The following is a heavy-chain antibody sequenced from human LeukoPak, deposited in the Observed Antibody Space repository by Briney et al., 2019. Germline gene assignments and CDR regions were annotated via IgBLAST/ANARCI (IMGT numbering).Heavy chain of an antibody. J-gene: IGHJ4*02. Sequence: SETLSLTCAVSGGSISGWYWSWIRQPPGKGLEWIGYIYGSGYTNYNPSLKSRVTMSIDTSKNHFSLKLTSVTAADTATYYCARETGLAGFASGLGFNYWGQGILVTVSS. CDR3: ARETGLAGFASGLGFNY. CDR2: IYGSGYT. V-gene: IGHV4-59*01. D-gene: IGHD6-19*01. CDR1: GGSISGWY.